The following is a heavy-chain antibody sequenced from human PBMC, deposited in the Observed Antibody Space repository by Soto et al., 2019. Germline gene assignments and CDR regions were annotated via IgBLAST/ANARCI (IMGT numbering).Heavy chain of an antibody. Sequence: EVQVVESGGGLVKPGGSLRLSCAASGFTFSSYSMNWVRQAPGKGLEWVSSISASSSYIYYADSLKGRFTISRDNAKNSLDLQMNSLRVEDTAVYYCARAKETWLYDAFDVWGQGTMVTVSS. CDR3: ARAKETWLYDAFDV. J-gene: IGHJ3*01. CDR1: GFTFSSYS. V-gene: IGHV3-21*01. CDR2: ISASSSYI. D-gene: IGHD2-15*01.